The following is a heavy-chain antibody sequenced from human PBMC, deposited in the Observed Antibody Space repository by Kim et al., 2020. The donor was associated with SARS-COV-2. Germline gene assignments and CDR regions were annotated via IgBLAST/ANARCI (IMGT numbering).Heavy chain of an antibody. J-gene: IGHJ5*02. V-gene: IGHV5-10-1*01. D-gene: IGHD2-15*01. CDR2: IDPSDSYT. Sequence: GESLKISCKGSGYSFTSYWISWVRQMSGKGLEWMGRIDPSDSYTNYSPSFQGHVTISADKSISTAYLQWSSLKASDTAMYYCARHEGGWFDPWGQGTLVTVSS. CDR3: ARHEGGWFDP. CDR1: GYSFTSYW.